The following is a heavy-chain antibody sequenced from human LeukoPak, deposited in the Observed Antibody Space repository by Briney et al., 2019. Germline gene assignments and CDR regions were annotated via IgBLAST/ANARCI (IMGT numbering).Heavy chain of an antibody. V-gene: IGHV4-31*03. CDR2: VYYSGST. Sequence: SETLSLTCTVSGGSIRSGDYSWNWIRQHPGKGLEGIGYVYYSGSTYYNPSLTSRVTMSVDTSKNQFSLKLSSVTAADTAIYYCARDHTETSSLNFRNYYYYGMDIWGQGTTVIVSS. D-gene: IGHD4-4*01. J-gene: IGHJ6*02. CDR1: GGSIRSGDYS. CDR3: ARDHTETSSLNFRNYYYYGMDI.